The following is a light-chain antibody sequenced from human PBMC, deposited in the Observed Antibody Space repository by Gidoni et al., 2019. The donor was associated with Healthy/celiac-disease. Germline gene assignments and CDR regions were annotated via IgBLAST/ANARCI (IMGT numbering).Light chain of an antibody. CDR1: QSVSSSY. J-gene: IGKJ4*01. Sequence: ASQSVSSSYLAWYQQKPGQAPRLLIYGASSRATGIPDRFSGSGSGTDFTLTISRLEPEDFAVYYCQQYGSSPLTFGGGTKVEIK. CDR2: GAS. V-gene: IGKV3-20*01. CDR3: QQYGSSPLT.